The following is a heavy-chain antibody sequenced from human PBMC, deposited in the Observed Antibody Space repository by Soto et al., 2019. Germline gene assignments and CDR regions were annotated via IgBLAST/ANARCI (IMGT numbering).Heavy chain of an antibody. V-gene: IGHV3-23*01. J-gene: IGHJ6*01. D-gene: IGHD2-8*02. CDR1: GFTFNNYA. CDR3: VKDWTGGTCPCMDV. CDR2: ISGSDGST. Sequence: EVQLLESGGGWVQPGGSLRLSCAASGFTFNNYAMTWVRQAPGKGLEWVSTISGSDGSTYYAESVQGRFTISRNNTKNALYLQMGSLRAARTSIYFCVKDWTGGTCPCMDVWGQGTRVTVCS.